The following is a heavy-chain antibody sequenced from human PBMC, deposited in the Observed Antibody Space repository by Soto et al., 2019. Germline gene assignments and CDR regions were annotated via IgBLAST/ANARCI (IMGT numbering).Heavy chain of an antibody. CDR2: IYSGGST. Sequence: QSGGSLRLSCAASGFTVSSNYMSWVRQAPGKGLEWGSVIYSGGSTYYADSVKGRFTISRDNSKNTLYLQMNSLRAEDTAVYYCARGRFAPGYDILTGYYLDYWGQGTLVTVSS. CDR3: ARGRFAPGYDILTGYYLDY. J-gene: IGHJ4*02. D-gene: IGHD3-9*01. CDR1: GFTVSSNY. V-gene: IGHV3-53*01.